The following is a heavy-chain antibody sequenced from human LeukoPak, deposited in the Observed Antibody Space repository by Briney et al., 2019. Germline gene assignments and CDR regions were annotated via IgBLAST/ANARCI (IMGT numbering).Heavy chain of an antibody. CDR2: ISSNGGST. Sequence: PGGSLRLSCAASGFTFSSYAMHWVRQAPGKGLEYVSAISSNGGSTYYANSVKGRFTISRDNSKNTLYLQMNSLRPEDTAVYYCAKEEGSGSYHYWGQGTLVTVSS. V-gene: IGHV3-64*01. D-gene: IGHD3-10*01. J-gene: IGHJ4*02. CDR1: GFTFSSYA. CDR3: AKEEGSGSYHY.